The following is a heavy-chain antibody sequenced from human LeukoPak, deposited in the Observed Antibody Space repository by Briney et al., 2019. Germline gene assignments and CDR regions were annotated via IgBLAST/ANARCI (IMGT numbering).Heavy chain of an antibody. V-gene: IGHV1-8*01. CDR1: GYTFTSYD. D-gene: IGHD6-13*01. Sequence: ASVKVSCKASGYTFTSYDINWVRQATGQGLEWMGWMNPNSGNTGYAQKFQGRVTMTRNTSINTAYMELSSLRSEDTAVYYCARRVTASGSYYYYGTDVWGQGTTVTVSS. CDR2: MNPNSGNT. CDR3: ARRVTASGSYYYYGTDV. J-gene: IGHJ6*02.